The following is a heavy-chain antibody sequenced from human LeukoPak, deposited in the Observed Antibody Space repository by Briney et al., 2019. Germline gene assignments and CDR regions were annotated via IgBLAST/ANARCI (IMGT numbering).Heavy chain of an antibody. Sequence: PSETLSLTCAIYGGSFSGYYWSWIRQPPGKGLEWIGEINHSGSTNYNPSLKSRVTISVDTSKNQFSLKLSSVTAADTAVYYCARGVNYWGQGTLVTVSS. CDR3: ARGVNY. V-gene: IGHV4-34*01. CDR1: GGSFSGYY. CDR2: INHSGST. J-gene: IGHJ4*02.